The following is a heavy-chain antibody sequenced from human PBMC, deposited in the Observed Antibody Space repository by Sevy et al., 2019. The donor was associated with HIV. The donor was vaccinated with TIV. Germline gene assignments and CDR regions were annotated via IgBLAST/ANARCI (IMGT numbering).Heavy chain of an antibody. Sequence: GGSLRLSCAASGFTVSSSYMTWVRQPPGKGLEWVSVIYSGGSTYYADSVKGRFTISRDNSKNTLYLQMNNLRADDTAVYYCARRRGVFGAVAINWFDPWGQGALVTVSS. D-gene: IGHD3-3*01. CDR3: ARRRGVFGAVAINWFDP. J-gene: IGHJ5*02. CDR1: GFTVSSSY. V-gene: IGHV3-53*01. CDR2: IYSGGST.